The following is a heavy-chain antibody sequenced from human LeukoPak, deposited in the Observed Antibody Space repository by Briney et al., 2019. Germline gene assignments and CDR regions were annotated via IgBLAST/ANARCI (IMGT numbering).Heavy chain of an antibody. D-gene: IGHD3-10*01. CDR2: IIPIFGTA. Sequence: ASVKVSCKASGGTFSSYAISWVRQAPGQGLEWMGGIIPIFGTANYAQKFQGRVTITADESTSTAYMELSSLRSEDTAVYYCASEAVTMVRGVIITHRYDMDVWGKGTTVTISS. CDR1: GGTFSSYA. J-gene: IGHJ6*03. CDR3: ASEAVTMVRGVIITHRYDMDV. V-gene: IGHV1-69*13.